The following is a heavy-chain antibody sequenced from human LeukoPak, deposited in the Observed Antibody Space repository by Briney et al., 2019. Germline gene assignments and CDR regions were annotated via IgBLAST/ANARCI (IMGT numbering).Heavy chain of an antibody. J-gene: IGHJ4*02. CDR3: ARDSEPISTFFDY. D-gene: IGHD1-14*01. V-gene: IGHV1-2*02. CDR2: INPNSGDT. Sequence: ASVKVSCKASGYTFTGYYMHWVRQAPGQGLEWMGWINPNSGDTNFAQKFQGRVTMTRDTSISTAYMELTRLTSDDTAVYYCARDSEPISTFFDYWGQGTLVTVSS. CDR1: GYTFTGYY.